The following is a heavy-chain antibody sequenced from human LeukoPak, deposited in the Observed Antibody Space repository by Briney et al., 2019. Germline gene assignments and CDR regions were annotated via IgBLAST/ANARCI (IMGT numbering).Heavy chain of an antibody. CDR1: GGSISSSDYY. D-gene: IGHD3-22*01. V-gene: IGHV3-11*04. CDR2: ISSSSSTI. Sequence: LSLTCTVSGGSISSSDYYWGWIRQPPGKGLEWVSYISSSSSTIFYADSVKGRFTISRDNAKNSLFLQMNILRAEDTAVYYCATYYDSSGYRPLDYWGQGTLVTVSS. J-gene: IGHJ4*02. CDR3: ATYYDSSGYRPLDY.